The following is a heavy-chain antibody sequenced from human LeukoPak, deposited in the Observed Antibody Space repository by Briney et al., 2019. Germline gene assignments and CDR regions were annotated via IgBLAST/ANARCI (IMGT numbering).Heavy chain of an antibody. V-gene: IGHV1-58*02. CDR1: GFTFTRSA. Sequence: SVKVSCKSSGFTFTRSAMQWVRQARGQRLEWIGWIVVGSGNTNYAQKFQERVTITRDMSTSTAYMELSSLRSEDTAVYYCAAGTPNIVAHHAFDIWGQGTMVTVSS. CDR3: AAGTPNIVAHHAFDI. D-gene: IGHD5-12*01. J-gene: IGHJ3*02. CDR2: IVVGSGNT.